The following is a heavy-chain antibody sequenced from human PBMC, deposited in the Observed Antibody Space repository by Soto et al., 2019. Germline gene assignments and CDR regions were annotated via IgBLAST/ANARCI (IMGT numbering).Heavy chain of an antibody. CDR2: IIPIFGTA. CDR3: AREPKSRRGYSYGTYFDY. J-gene: IGHJ4*02. D-gene: IGHD5-18*01. Sequence: QVQLVQSGAEVKKPGSSVKVSCKASGGTFSSYAISWVRQAPGQGLEWMGGIIPIFGTANYAQKFQGRVTSTGEESTNKGYMELNRLGFEETAVYYCAREPKSRRGYSYGTYFDYWGQGTLVTVSS. V-gene: IGHV1-69*12. CDR1: GGTFSSYA.